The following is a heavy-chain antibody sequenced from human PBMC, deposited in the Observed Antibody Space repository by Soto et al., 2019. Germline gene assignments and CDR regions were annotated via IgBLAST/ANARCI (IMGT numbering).Heavy chain of an antibody. Sequence: EVQLVESGGGLVQPGGSLRLSCAASGFTFSGSWMHWVRQAPGKGLVWVSRINGDGSGTSYADFVKGRFTISRDDAKNTLSLQMNGLRAEDTAVYYCARGIFGSGTANDSWGQGTLVTVSS. D-gene: IGHD3-10*01. CDR1: GFTFSGSW. V-gene: IGHV3-74*01. J-gene: IGHJ4*02. CDR3: ARGIFGSGTANDS. CDR2: INGDGSGT.